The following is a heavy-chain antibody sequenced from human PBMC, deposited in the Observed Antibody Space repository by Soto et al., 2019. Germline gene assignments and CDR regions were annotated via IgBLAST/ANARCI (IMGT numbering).Heavy chain of an antibody. Sequence: PSETLSLTCTVSGASISRYYWSWIRLSPGKGLEWIGYLYNTGRTIYNPSLKSRDTISVDASRNQFSLKVNSVTAADTAVFYCARGRLVPAVNFDYWGLGTLVTVSS. CDR3: ARGRLVPAVNFDY. V-gene: IGHV4-59*12. D-gene: IGHD2-2*01. CDR1: GASISRYY. J-gene: IGHJ4*02. CDR2: LYNTGRT.